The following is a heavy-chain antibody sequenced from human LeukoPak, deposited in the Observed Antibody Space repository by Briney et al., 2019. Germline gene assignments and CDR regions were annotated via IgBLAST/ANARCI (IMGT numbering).Heavy chain of an antibody. CDR1: GGSISSSSYY. Sequence: SETLSLTCTVSGGSISSSSYYWGWIRQPPGKGLEWIGSIYYSGSTYYNPSLKSRVTISVDTSKNQFSLKLSSVTAADTAVYYCARDYGGTGKFGYWGQGTLVTVSS. CDR3: ARDYGGTGKFGY. D-gene: IGHD3-10*01. J-gene: IGHJ4*02. V-gene: IGHV4-39*07. CDR2: IYYSGST.